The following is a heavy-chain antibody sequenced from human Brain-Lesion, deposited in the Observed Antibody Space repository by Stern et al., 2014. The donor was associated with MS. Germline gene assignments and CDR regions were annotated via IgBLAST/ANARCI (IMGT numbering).Heavy chain of an antibody. CDR1: GGSVSSTSYA. J-gene: IGHJ5*02. Sequence: QVQLVESGPGLVKPSETLSLTCTVAGGSVSSTSYAWAWIRQPPGKGLEWIGTIYYSGNTYYSPSLKSRLTLSLDTSKTQFSLPLRSVTAADTAVYYCAGEEDIRYCSGGSCTGNWFDPWGQGTLVTVSS. D-gene: IGHD2-15*01. CDR3: AGEEDIRYCSGGSCTGNWFDP. CDR2: IYYSGNT. V-gene: IGHV4-39*01.